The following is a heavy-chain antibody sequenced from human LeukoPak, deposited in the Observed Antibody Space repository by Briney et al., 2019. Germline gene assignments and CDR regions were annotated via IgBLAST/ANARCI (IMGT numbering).Heavy chain of an antibody. CDR3: ARADYYGPLTKH. V-gene: IGHV3-74*01. Sequence: GGSLRLSCAASGFTFSSYWVHWVRQAPGKGLVGVSRINSDGSSTSYADSVKGRFTISRDNAKNTLYLQMNSLRAEDTAVYYCARADYYGPLTKHWGQGTLVTVSS. CDR2: INSDGSST. CDR1: GFTFSSYW. D-gene: IGHD3-10*01. J-gene: IGHJ1*01.